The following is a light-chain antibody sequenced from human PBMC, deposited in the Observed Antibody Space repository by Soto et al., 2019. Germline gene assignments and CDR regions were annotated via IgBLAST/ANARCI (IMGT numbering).Light chain of an antibody. V-gene: IGKV3-11*01. CDR2: DAS. J-gene: IGKJ4*01. Sequence: EIVLTQSPATLSLSPGERATLSCRASQSVSSYLAWYQQKPGQAPRLLIYDASNRDTGIPAMFSGSGSGTDFTLTISSLEPEDFAVYYCQQSSNWPSTFGGGTKVEIK. CDR1: QSVSSY. CDR3: QQSSNWPST.